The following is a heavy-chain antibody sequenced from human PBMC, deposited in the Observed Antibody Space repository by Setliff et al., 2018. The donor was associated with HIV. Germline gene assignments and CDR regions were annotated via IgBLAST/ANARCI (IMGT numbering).Heavy chain of an antibody. Sequence: PGGSLRLSCATSGFTFSNFWMTWVRQAPGKGLEWVANIKEDGSETFYVDSVKGRFTMSRDNAKNLVYLEMNSLKVEDTAVYYCARSRGIGNYHWDVWGTGTTVTVSS. V-gene: IGHV3-7*01. CDR3: ARSRGIGNYHWDV. D-gene: IGHD3-10*01. CDR1: GFTFSNFW. J-gene: IGHJ6*03. CDR2: IKEDGSET.